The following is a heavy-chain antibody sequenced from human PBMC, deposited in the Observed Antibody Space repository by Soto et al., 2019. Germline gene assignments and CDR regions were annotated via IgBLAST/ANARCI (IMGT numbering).Heavy chain of an antibody. CDR1: GDSFSSYS. CDR3: AGDYASGSYRFDY. D-gene: IGHD3-10*01. Sequence: PSETLSLTCSVSGDSFSSYSWSWIRQPPGRGLEWIGYIYYSGSTTYNPSLKSRLTMSIDTSKNRFSLRLTSVTAADTAIYYCAGDYASGSYRFDYWGQGTLVTVSS. V-gene: IGHV4-59*01. CDR2: IYYSGST. J-gene: IGHJ4*02.